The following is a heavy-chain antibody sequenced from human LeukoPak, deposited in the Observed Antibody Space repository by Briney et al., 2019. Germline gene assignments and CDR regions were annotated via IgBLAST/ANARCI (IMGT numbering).Heavy chain of an antibody. CDR1: GYSISSGYY. V-gene: IGHV4-38-2*02. J-gene: IGHJ5*02. Sequence: SETLSLTCTVSGYSISSGYYWGWIRQPPGKGLEWTGSISHSGSTYYNPSLKSRVTISVDTSKNQFSLKLRSVTAADTAVYYCARVTSRLGWFDPWGQGTLVTVSS. CDR3: ARVTSRLGWFDP. CDR2: ISHSGST. D-gene: IGHD1-14*01.